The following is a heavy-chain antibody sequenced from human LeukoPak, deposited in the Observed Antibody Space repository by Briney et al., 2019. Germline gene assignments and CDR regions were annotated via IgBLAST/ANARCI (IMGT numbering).Heavy chain of an antibody. J-gene: IGHJ6*02. CDR3: ARDLAVTTSYYYYYGLDV. CDR1: GFTFSSYS. Sequence: GGSLRLSCAASGFTFSSYSMNWVRQAPVKGLEWVSSISSSSYIYYADSVKGRFTISRDNAKNSLYLQMNSLRAEDAAVYYCARDLAVTTSYYYYYGLDVWGQGTTVTVSS. CDR2: ISSSSYI. V-gene: IGHV3-21*01. D-gene: IGHD4-11*01.